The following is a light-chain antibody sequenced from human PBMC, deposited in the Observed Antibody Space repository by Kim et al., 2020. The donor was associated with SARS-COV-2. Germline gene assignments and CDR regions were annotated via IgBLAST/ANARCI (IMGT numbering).Light chain of an antibody. CDR2: QDS. CDR3: QAWDSSTVV. Sequence: VSPEQTSSITCAGDKLGDKYACWYQQKPGQSPGLVIYQDSKRPSGIPERFSGSNSGNTATLTISGTQAMDEADYYCQAWDSSTVVFGGGTQLTVL. CDR1: KLGDKY. J-gene: IGLJ2*01. V-gene: IGLV3-1*01.